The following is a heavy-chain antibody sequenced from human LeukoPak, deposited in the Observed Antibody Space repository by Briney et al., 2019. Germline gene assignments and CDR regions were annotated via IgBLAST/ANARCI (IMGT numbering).Heavy chain of an antibody. J-gene: IGHJ4*02. D-gene: IGHD4-23*01. V-gene: IGHV4-39*01. CDR2: IYDSGST. CDR1: GGSISSSSYY. Sequence: SETLSLTCTVSGGSISSSSYYWGWIRQPPGKGLEWIGSIYDSGSTYYNPSLKSRVTISVDTSKNQFSLKLSSVTAADTAVYYCARLYGGPGHFDYWGQGTPVTVSS. CDR3: ARLYGGPGHFDY.